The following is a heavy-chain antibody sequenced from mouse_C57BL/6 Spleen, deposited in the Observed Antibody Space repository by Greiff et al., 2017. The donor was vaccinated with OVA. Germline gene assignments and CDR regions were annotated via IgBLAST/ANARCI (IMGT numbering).Heavy chain of an antibody. CDR3: ARYGSKNAMDY. D-gene: IGHD1-1*01. J-gene: IGHJ4*01. CDR1: GYTFTNYW. Sequence: QVQLQQSGAELVRPGTSVKMSCKASGYTFTNYWIGWAKQRHGHGLEWIGDIYPGGGYTNYNEKFKGKATLTADKSSSTAYMQFSSLTSEDSAIYYCARYGSKNAMDYWGQGTSVTVSS. V-gene: IGHV1-63*01. CDR2: IYPGGGYT.